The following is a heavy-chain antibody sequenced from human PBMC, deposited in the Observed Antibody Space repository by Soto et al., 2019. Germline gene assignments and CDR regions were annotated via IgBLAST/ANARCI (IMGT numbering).Heavy chain of an antibody. Sequence: GGSLRLSCAASGFTFSSYSMNWVRQAPGKGLEWVSSISSSSSYIYYADSVKGRFTISRDNAKNSLYLQMNSLRAEDTAVYYCARTSVPEWFMVRGVAGDAFDIWGQGTMVTVSS. V-gene: IGHV3-21*01. CDR1: GFTFSSYS. D-gene: IGHD3-10*01. J-gene: IGHJ3*02. CDR3: ARTSVPEWFMVRGVAGDAFDI. CDR2: ISSSSSYI.